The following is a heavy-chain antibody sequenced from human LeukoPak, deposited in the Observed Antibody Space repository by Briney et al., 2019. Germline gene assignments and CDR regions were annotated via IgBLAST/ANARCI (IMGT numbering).Heavy chain of an antibody. CDR2: ISNSGNT. D-gene: IGHD6-6*01. J-gene: IGHJ4*02. CDR3: ATTAAITAPDNYFDS. CDR1: SGSISSSKW. V-gene: IGHV4/OR15-8*02. Sequence: SETLSLTCAVSSGSISSSKWWSWVRQPPGKGLEWIGEISNSGNTNNNPSLKSRVTISIDKSKNQFSLKLSSVTAADTAVYYCATTAAITAPDNYFDSWGQGTLVTVSS.